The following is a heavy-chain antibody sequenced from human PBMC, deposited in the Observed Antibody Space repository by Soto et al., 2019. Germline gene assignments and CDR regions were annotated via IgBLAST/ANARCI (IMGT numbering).Heavy chain of an antibody. CDR1: GFTFSSYG. CDR2: IWYDGSNK. J-gene: IGHJ6*02. Sequence: QVQLVESGGAVVQPGRSLRLSCAASGFTFSSYGMHWVRQAPGKGLEWVAVIWYDGSNKYYADPVKGRFTISRDNSKNTLYLQMNSLRAEDTAVYYCARGTMVRGFGMYGMDVWGQGTTVTVSS. V-gene: IGHV3-33*01. D-gene: IGHD3-10*01. CDR3: ARGTMVRGFGMYGMDV.